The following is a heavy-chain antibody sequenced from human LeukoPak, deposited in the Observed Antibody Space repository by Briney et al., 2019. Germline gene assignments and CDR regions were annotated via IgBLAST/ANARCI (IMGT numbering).Heavy chain of an antibody. CDR3: AGDGESGSYYAY. D-gene: IGHD1-26*01. V-gene: IGHV3-30-3*01. J-gene: IGHJ4*02. Sequence: GRSLRLSCAASGFTFSSYAMHWVRQAPGKGLEWVAVISYDGSNKYYADSVKGRFTISRDNSKNTLYLQMNSLRAEDTAVYYCAGDGESGSYYAYWGQGTLVTVSS. CDR1: GFTFSSYA. CDR2: ISYDGSNK.